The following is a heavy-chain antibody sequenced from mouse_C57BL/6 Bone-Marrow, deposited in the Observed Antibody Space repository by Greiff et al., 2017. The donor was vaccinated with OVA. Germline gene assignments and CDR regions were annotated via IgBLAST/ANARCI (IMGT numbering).Heavy chain of an antibody. CDR1: GYTFTSYG. CDR2: IYPRSGNT. CDR3: ARRWLPLYAMDY. Sequence: QVQLKQSGAELARPGASVKLSCKASGYTFTSYGISWVKQRTGQGLEWIGEIYPRSGNTYYNEKFKGKATLTADKSSSTAYMELRSLTSEDSAVYFCARRWLPLYAMDYWGQGTSVTVSS. D-gene: IGHD2-3*01. V-gene: IGHV1-81*01. J-gene: IGHJ4*01.